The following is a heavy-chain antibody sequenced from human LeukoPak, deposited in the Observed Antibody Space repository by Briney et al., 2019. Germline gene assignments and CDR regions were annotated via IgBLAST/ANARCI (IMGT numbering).Heavy chain of an antibody. CDR1: GLTVSRKY. Sequence: GGSLRLLCAASGLTVSRKYKTWVRQAPGKGLEWVSLIYTGGSTYYADSVKGRFTGSRDISKNTLYLQMTSPRAEDTAVFYWASRDSGDYPYFDYSGRGTLVIVSS. V-gene: IGHV3-53*01. D-gene: IGHD4-17*01. CDR3: ASRDSGDYPYFDY. CDR2: IYTGGST. J-gene: IGHJ4*02.